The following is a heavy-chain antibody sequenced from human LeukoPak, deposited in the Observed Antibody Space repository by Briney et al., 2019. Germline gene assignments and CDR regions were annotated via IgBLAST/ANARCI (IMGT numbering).Heavy chain of an antibody. CDR3: ARSDDSGDLK. V-gene: IGHV3-21*01. CDR1: GFTFSSYS. Sequence: GGSLRLSCAASGFTFSSYSMSWVRQAPGKGLEWVSSISSSGYYKYYADSVKGRFTISRDNAKNSLYLQMNSLRAEDTAVYYCARSDDSGDLKWGQGTLVTVSS. J-gene: IGHJ4*02. CDR2: ISSSGYYK. D-gene: IGHD4-17*01.